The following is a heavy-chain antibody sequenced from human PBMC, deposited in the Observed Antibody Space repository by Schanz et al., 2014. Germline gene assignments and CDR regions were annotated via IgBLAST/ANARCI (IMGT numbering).Heavy chain of an antibody. Sequence: DLVESGGGLIQRGESLRLSCAASGFTFSDYYMSWIRQAPGKGLEWVSSISSSSSYIYYADSVKGRFTISRDNAKNSLYLQMNSLRAEDTAVYYCAKDSCSSTTCYGYGMDVWGQGSTVTVSS. D-gene: IGHD2-2*01. CDR2: ISSSSSYI. CDR1: GFTFSDYY. CDR3: AKDSCSSTTCYGYGMDV. J-gene: IGHJ6*02. V-gene: IGHV3-11*05.